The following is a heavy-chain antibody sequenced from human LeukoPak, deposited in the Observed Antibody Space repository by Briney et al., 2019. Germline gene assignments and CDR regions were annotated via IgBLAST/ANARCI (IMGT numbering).Heavy chain of an antibody. J-gene: IGHJ4*02. CDR3: ARALTRGQWLVPGY. D-gene: IGHD6-19*01. V-gene: IGHV1-18*01. Sequence: GASVKVSCKASGYTFTCYGISWMRQAPGQGLEWMGWISAYNGNTNYAQKLQGRVTMTTDTSTSTAYMELRSLRSDDTAVYYCARALTRGQWLVPGYWGQGTLVTVSS. CDR2: ISAYNGNT. CDR1: GYTFTCYG.